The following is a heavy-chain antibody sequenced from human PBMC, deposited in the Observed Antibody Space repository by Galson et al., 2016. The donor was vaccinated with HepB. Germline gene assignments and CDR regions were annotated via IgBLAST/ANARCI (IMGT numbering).Heavy chain of an antibody. CDR1: GGSISSGDFY. J-gene: IGHJ4*02. CDR3: ARGVDGDFLYFDY. D-gene: IGHD4-17*01. CDR2: IYYSGITSGIT. V-gene: IGHV4-30-4*01. Sequence: TLSLTCTVSGGSISSGDFYWSWIRQPPGKGLEWIGYIYYSGITSGITYYNSSLKSRVSISVDTSKNQFSLKLSSVTAAATAVYYCARGVDGDFLYFDYWGQGTLVTVSS.